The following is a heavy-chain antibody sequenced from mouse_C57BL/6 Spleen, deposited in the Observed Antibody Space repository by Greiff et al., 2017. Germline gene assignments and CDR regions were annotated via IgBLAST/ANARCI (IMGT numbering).Heavy chain of an antibody. CDR3: ARAYSNYNAMDY. CDR1: GFSLTSYA. V-gene: IGHV2-9-1*01. Sequence: VKLMESGPGLVAPSQSLSITCTVSGFSLTSYAINWVRQSPGKGLEWLGVIWTGGGTNYNSALKSRLSISKDNSKIQVFLKMNSLQTDDTARYYCARAYSNYNAMDYWGQGTSVTVSS. CDR2: IWTGGGT. J-gene: IGHJ4*01. D-gene: IGHD2-5*01.